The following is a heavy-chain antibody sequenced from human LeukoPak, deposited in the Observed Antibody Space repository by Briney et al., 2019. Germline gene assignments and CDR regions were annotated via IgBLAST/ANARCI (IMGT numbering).Heavy chain of an antibody. Sequence: GGSLRLSCAASGFTFSNAWMSWVRQAPGKGLEWVGRIESKTDGGTTDYAAPVKGRFTISRDDSKDTLYLQMISLKTEDTAVYYCTTGYCSSTSCWYYFDYWGQGTLVTVSS. V-gene: IGHV3-15*04. CDR1: GFTFSNAW. CDR2: IESKTDGGTT. J-gene: IGHJ4*02. CDR3: TTGYCSSTSCWYYFDY. D-gene: IGHD2-2*01.